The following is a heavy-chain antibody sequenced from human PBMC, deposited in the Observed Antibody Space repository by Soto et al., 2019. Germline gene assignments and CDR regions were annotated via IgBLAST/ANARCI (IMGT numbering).Heavy chain of an antibody. J-gene: IGHJ6*02. Sequence: QVQLVESGGGVVQPGRSLRLSCAASGFTFSSYGMHWVRQAPGKGLEWVAVIWYDGSNKYYADSVKGRFTISRDNSKNTLYLQMNSLRAEDTAVYYCARAPFSTSPLRIYYYGMDVWGQGTTVTVSS. D-gene: IGHD2-2*01. V-gene: IGHV3-33*01. CDR1: GFTFSSYG. CDR3: ARAPFSTSPLRIYYYGMDV. CDR2: IWYDGSNK.